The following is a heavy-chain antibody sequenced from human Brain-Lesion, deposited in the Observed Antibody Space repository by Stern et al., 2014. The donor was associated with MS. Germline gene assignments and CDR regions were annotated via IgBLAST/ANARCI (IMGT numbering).Heavy chain of an antibody. Sequence: QLQLQESGPGLVKPSGTLSLTCAVSGGSISSSNWWSWVRQSPGKGLEWIGESDHSGSTIYNPSLKRRVTVSVDKSKNRFCLNLRSVTAADTAVYFCARFPASRPHVFDSWGQGTLVTVSS. D-gene: IGHD6-13*01. CDR1: GGSISSSNW. CDR3: ARFPASRPHVFDS. CDR2: SDHSGST. V-gene: IGHV4-4*02. J-gene: IGHJ4*02.